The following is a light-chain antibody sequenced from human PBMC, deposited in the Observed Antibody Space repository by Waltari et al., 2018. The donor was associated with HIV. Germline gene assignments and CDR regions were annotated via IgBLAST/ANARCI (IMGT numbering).Light chain of an antibody. Sequence: SYVLTQSPSVSVAPGKTARIPCGGNDIDSKVVHWYQQQPGQAPLLTIYDDSDRPSGMSERFSGSNSGNTATLTISRVEAGDEAAYYCQVWDSSSGVVFGGGTNLTVL. CDR1: DIDSKV. V-gene: IGLV3-21*04. CDR3: QVWDSSSGVV. CDR2: DDS. J-gene: IGLJ2*01.